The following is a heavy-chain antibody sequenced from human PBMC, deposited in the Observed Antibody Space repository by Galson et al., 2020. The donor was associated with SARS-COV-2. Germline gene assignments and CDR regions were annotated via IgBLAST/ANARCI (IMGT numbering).Heavy chain of an antibody. J-gene: IGHJ6*03. D-gene: IGHD1-26*01. V-gene: IGHV3-21*01. CDR2: ISSSSSYI. Sequence: GGSLRLSCAASGFTFSSYSMNWVRQAPGKGLEWVSSISSSSSYIYYADSVKGRFTISRDNAKNSLYLQMNSLRAEDTAVYYCARAESNSEIVGAYYYYYYMDVWGKGTTVTVSS. CDR1: GFTFSSYS. CDR3: ARAESNSEIVGAYYYYYYMDV.